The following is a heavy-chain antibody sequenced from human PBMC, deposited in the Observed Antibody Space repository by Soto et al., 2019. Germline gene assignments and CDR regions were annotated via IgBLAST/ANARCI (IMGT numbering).Heavy chain of an antibody. CDR3: ASPAPFNYGCNSGFDF. CDR1: GFTFSNNW. J-gene: IGHJ4*02. D-gene: IGHD4-17*01. CDR2: IKIDGSTT. V-gene: IGHV3-74*03. Sequence: PGGSLRLSCAASGFTFSNNWIHWVRQAPGKGLVWVSGIKIDGSTTTYADSVKGRFTISRENPKNTLYLQMNSLRAEDTAVYYCASPAPFNYGCNSGFDFWGQGTLVTLSS.